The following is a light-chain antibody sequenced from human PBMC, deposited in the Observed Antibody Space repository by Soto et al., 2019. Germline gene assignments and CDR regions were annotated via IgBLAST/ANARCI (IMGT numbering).Light chain of an antibody. CDR2: SRS. V-gene: IGLV7-43*01. Sequence: QAVVTQEPSLTVSPGGTVTLTCASSAGAVTSGNYPNWFQQKPGQAPRALIYSRSNKHSWTPARFSGSLLGGKAALTLSGVQPEDEADYYCLLLYGATGVFGGGTKVTVL. CDR3: LLLYGATGV. CDR1: AGAVTSGNY. J-gene: IGLJ2*01.